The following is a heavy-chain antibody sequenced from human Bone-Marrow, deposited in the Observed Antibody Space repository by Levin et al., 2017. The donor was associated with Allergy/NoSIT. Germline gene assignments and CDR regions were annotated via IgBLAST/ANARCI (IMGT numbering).Heavy chain of an antibody. V-gene: IGHV3-53*01. CDR1: GFSVDKKY. J-gene: IGHJ4*02. D-gene: IGHD3-16*01. Sequence: SCEVSGFSVDKKYMSWVRQAPGKGLEWVSVIWAGGDTYYADSVKGRFTISRDNVKNTLYLQMKSLRIEDTAVYYCATEPDFGGFCKHWGQGTLVAVSS. CDR3: ATEPDFGGFCKH. CDR2: IWAGGDT.